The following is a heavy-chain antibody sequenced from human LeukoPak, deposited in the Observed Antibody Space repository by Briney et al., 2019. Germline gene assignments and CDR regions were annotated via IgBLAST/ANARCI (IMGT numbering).Heavy chain of an antibody. J-gene: IGHJ4*02. V-gene: IGHV3-7*01. D-gene: IGHD3-22*01. Sequence: GGSLRLSCAASGFTFSSYWMSWVRQAPGKGLEWVANIKQDGSEKYYVDSVKGRFTISRDNAKNSLYLQMNSLRAEDTAVYYCARVGHYYDSSGYYFDYWGQGTLVTVSS. CDR3: ARVGHYYDSSGYYFDY. CDR2: IKQDGSEK. CDR1: GFTFSSYW.